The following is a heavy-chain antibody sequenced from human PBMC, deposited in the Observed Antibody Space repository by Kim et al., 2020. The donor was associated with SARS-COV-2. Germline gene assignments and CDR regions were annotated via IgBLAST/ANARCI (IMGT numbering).Heavy chain of an antibody. J-gene: IGHJ6*02. Sequence: GGSLRLSCAASGFTFSSYALHWVRQAPGKGPEWVSVISYDGSNKYYADSVRGRFTISRDNSKDTLYLHMNSLRTDDTGVYYCATDVAQWLASRYCYGIDDWGQGTTVTVSS. V-gene: IGHV3-30-3*01. CDR2: ISYDGSNK. CDR1: GFTFSSYA. CDR3: ATDVAQWLASRYCYGIDD. D-gene: IGHD6-19*01.